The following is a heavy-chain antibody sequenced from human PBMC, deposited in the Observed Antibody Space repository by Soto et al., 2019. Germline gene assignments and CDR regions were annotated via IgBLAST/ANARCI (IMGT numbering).Heavy chain of an antibody. CDR2: INPNSGAT. V-gene: IGHV1-2*02. CDR1: GYTFTGYY. Sequence: SGAEVKKPGASVKISCKTSGYTFTGYYIHWVRQAPGQGLEWMGWINPNSGATLYARKFQGRVIVSRDTSISTAFMELSSLRSDDTAVYYCARGPFSYDSSGYYVYWGQGTLVTASS. D-gene: IGHD3-22*01. CDR3: ARGPFSYDSSGYYVY. J-gene: IGHJ1*01.